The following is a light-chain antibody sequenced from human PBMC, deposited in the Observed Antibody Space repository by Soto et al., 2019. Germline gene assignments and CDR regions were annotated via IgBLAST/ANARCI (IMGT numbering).Light chain of an antibody. Sequence: QSVLTQPASVSGSPGQSIAISCTGTSSDIGGYNYVSWYQQHPGKAPKLMIYEVGNRPSGVSNRFSGSKSGNTASLTISGLQAEDEADYYCSSYTSSSTWVFGGGTKVTVL. J-gene: IGLJ3*02. CDR2: EVG. V-gene: IGLV2-14*01. CDR3: SSYTSSSTWV. CDR1: SSDIGGYNY.